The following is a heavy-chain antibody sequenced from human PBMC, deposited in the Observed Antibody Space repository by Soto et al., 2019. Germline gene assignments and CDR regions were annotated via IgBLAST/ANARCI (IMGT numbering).Heavy chain of an antibody. Sequence: QVQLQESGPGLVKPSETLSLTCTVSGGSISSYYWSWIRQPPGKGLEWIGYIYYSGRTNYNPSLTGXAXIXXDTSKNQCSLMLSSVTAADTAVYYCASRYGGTLDYWGQGTLVTVSS. CDR1: GGSISSYY. CDR3: ASRYGGTLDY. D-gene: IGHD4-17*01. V-gene: IGHV4-59*08. CDR2: IYYSGRT. J-gene: IGHJ4*02.